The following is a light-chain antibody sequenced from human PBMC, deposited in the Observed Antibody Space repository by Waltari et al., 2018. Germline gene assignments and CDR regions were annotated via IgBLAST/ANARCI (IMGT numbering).Light chain of an antibody. CDR3: QKYDNVPRT. V-gene: IGKV1-27*01. J-gene: IGKJ1*01. CDR1: QGIRNH. CDR2: AAF. Sequence: DVQLTQSPSSLSASVGDRVTITCRASQGIRNHLAWYQQRPGKVPKLLIYAAFTLQSGVPSRFSGSGSGTDFTLTISRLQPEDFATYYCQKYDNVPRTFGQGTTVEV.